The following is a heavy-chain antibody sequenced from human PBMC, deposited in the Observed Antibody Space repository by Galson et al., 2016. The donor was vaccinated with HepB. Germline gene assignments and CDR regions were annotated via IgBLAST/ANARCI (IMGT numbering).Heavy chain of an antibody. J-gene: IGHJ6*02. V-gene: IGHV3-15*07. CDR1: GFIFSNAW. CDR3: TKPLTYHDFWSGYYTSPYYYYGMDV. Sequence: SLRLSCAASGFIFSNAWMSWVRQAPGKGLEWVGRIKSKTDGGTTDYAAPVKGRFTISRDDSKNTVYLQMNSLKTEDTAVYYCTKPLTYHDFWSGYYTSPYYYYGMDVWGQGTTVTVSS. CDR2: IKSKTDGGTT. D-gene: IGHD3-3*01.